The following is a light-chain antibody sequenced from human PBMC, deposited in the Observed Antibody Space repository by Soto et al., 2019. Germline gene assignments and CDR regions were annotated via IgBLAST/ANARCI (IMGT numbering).Light chain of an antibody. CDR3: QKYNSAPLT. Sequence: DIQMTQSPSSLSASVGDRVTITCRASQDISKYLAWYQQKPGKVPKVRISAASTLHTGVPTRFSGSGSGTDFTLTINNLQPEDVATYYCQKYNSAPLTFGGGTKVQIK. CDR2: AAS. J-gene: IGKJ4*01. V-gene: IGKV1-27*01. CDR1: QDISKY.